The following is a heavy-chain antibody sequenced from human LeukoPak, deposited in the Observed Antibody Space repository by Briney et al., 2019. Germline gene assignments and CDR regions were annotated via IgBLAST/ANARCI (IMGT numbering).Heavy chain of an antibody. CDR1: GGSISSSGYY. CDR3: AEWSSLDY. CDR2: IYHSGST. J-gene: IGHJ4*02. Sequence: PSETLSLTCTVSGGSISSSGYYWGWIRQPPGKGLEWIGTIYHSGSTYYNPSLKSRVTISVDTSKNQFSLKLSSVTAADTAVYYCAEWSSLDYWGQGTLVTVSS. D-gene: IGHD3-3*01. V-gene: IGHV4-39*07.